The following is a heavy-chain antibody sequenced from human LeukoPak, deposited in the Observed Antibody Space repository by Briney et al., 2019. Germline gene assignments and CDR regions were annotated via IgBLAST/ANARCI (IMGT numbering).Heavy chain of an antibody. J-gene: IGHJ4*02. V-gene: IGHV1-2*02. CDR2: INPNSGGT. CDR1: GYTFTGYY. D-gene: IGHD6-13*01. Sequence: ASVKVSCKASGYTFTGYYMHWVRQAPGQGLEWMGWINPNSGGTNYAQKFQGRVTMTRDTSISTAYMELSRLRSDDTAVYYCASEVRGPGIAAAFPYWGQGTLVTVSS. CDR3: ASEVRGPGIAAAFPY.